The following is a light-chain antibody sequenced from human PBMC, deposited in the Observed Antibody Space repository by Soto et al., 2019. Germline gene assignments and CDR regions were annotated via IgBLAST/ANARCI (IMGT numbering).Light chain of an antibody. CDR1: GIDDYDYNF. CDR3: STFAVSPVI. J-gene: IGLJ2*01. Sequence: QSALTQPPSASGSAGHSVTIPCTGTGIDDYDYNFVSWYQHHPCKVPKLIIFEVNKRPSGVPDRFSGAKSGTTASLTVSGLQADDEADYYCSTFAVSPVIFGGGTKLTVL. CDR2: EVN. V-gene: IGLV2-8*01.